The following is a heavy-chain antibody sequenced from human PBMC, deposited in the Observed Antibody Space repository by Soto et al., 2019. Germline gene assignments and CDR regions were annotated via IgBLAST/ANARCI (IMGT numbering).Heavy chain of an antibody. Sequence: QVQLQEPGPRLVSPSETLSLTCTVSSASVTSGDFYWSWIRQPPGKGLEWIGYVYYNESAYYNPALKSRTSISVDTSKNHFTLELSSVTAADTAVYYCAALLAGGWGQGSLVTVSS. D-gene: IGHD3-10*01. V-gene: IGHV4-30-4*01. CDR3: AALLAGG. CDR1: SASVTSGDFY. CDR2: VYYNESA. J-gene: IGHJ4*02.